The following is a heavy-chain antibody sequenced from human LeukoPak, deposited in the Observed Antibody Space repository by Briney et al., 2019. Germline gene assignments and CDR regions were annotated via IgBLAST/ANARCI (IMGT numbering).Heavy chain of an antibody. CDR1: GFTFSSYA. V-gene: IGHV3-23*01. Sequence: PGGSLRLSCAASGFTFSSYAMSWVRQAPGKGLEWLSAITGNGGNTYYAGSVKGRFTISRDNSKHTLYLQMNSLRDEDTAVYYCAKSRVGSYYDGLDYWGQGTLVTVSS. J-gene: IGHJ4*02. CDR3: AKSRVGSYYDGLDY. CDR2: ITGNGGNT. D-gene: IGHD1-26*01.